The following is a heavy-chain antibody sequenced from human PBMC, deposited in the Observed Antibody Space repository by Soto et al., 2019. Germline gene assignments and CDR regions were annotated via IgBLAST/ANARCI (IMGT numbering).Heavy chain of an antibody. CDR3: SSLPDERRPDHFDY. J-gene: IGHJ4*02. CDR1: GFTFSDSA. D-gene: IGHD2-2*01. V-gene: IGHV3-73*01. Sequence: GGSLRLSCVASGFTFSDSALHWVRQTPGKGLEWVGRIRSKTNSYATSYIASVEGRFTISRDDSGSTAYLQMSSLKTEDTAVYYCSSLPDERRPDHFDYWGPGTLVTVSS. CDR2: IRSKTNSYAT.